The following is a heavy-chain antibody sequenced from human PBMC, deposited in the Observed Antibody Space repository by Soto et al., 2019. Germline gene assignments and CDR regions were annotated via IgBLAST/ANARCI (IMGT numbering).Heavy chain of an antibody. D-gene: IGHD1-26*01. J-gene: IGHJ4*02. Sequence: QVQLVQSGAEVKKPGASVKVSCKASGYTFTSYAMHWVRQAPGQRLEWMGWINAGNGNTKYSQKFQGRVTITRDTSASTAYMELSSLRSEDTAVYYCARAPGGYSGSYRFDYWGQGTLVTVSS. CDR2: INAGNGNT. CDR3: ARAPGGYSGSYRFDY. V-gene: IGHV1-3*01. CDR1: GYTFTSYA.